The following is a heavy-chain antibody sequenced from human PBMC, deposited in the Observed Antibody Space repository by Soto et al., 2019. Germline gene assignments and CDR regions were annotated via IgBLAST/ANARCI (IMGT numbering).Heavy chain of an antibody. CDR2: ISGSGGST. CDR1: GFTFSNYA. CDR3: ARGHSNGWTHFDS. Sequence: GGSLRLSCAASGFTFSNYAVTWVRQAPGKGLEWVSTISGSGGSTYYADSVKGQVTISADKSISTAYLQWTSLKASDTAMYYCARGHSNGWTHFDSWGQGTLVTVSS. D-gene: IGHD6-19*01. V-gene: IGHV3-23*01. J-gene: IGHJ4*02.